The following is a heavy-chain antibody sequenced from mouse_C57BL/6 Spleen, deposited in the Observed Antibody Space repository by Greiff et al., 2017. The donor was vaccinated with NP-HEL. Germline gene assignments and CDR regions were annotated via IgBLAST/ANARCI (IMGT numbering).Heavy chain of an antibody. V-gene: IGHV5-16*01. J-gene: IGHJ2*01. CDR2: INYDGSST. Sequence: EVKLVESEGGLVQPGSSMKLSCTASGFTFSDYYMAWVRQVPEKGLEWVANINYDGSSTYYLDSLKSRFIISRDNAKNILYLQMSSLKSEDTATYYCARARNYGLYYFDYWGQGTTLTVSS. CDR3: ARARNYGLYYFDY. CDR1: GFTFSDYY. D-gene: IGHD1-1*01.